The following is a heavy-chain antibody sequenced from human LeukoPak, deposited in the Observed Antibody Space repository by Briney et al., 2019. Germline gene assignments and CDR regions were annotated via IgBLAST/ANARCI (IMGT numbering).Heavy chain of an antibody. CDR3: AKDLGELRLPKYGMDV. CDR1: GFTFSSYG. J-gene: IGHJ6*02. D-gene: IGHD3-16*01. CDR2: ISYDGSNK. V-gene: IGHV3-30*18. Sequence: PGRSLRLSCAASGFTFSSYGMHWVRQAPGKGLEWVAVISYDGSNKYYADSVKGRFTISRDNSKNTLYLQMNSLRAEDTAVYYCAKDLGELRLPKYGMDVWGQGTTVTVSS.